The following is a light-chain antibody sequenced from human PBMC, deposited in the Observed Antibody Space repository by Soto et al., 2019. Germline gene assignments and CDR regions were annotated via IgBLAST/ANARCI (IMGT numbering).Light chain of an antibody. CDR1: QCVLYSSNNKNY. V-gene: IGKV4-1*01. Sequence: DIVMTQSPDSLAVSLGERATINCKASQCVLYSSNNKNYLAWYQQKPGQPPKLLIYWASTRESGVPDRFSGSGSGTDFTLTISSLQAEDVAVYYCQQYYSTPPTFGQGTKVDIK. CDR3: QQYYSTPPT. CDR2: WAS. J-gene: IGKJ1*01.